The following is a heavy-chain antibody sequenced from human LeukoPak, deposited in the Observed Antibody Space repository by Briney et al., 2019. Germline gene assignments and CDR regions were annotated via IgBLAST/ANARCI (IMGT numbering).Heavy chain of an antibody. Sequence: SETLSLTCTVSGYSISSGYYWGWIRQPPGKGLEWIGSIYHSGSTYYNPSLKSRVTISVDTSKNQFSLKLSSVTAADTAVYYCAWSKKDYYDRGAFDIWGQGTMVTVSS. D-gene: IGHD3-22*01. J-gene: IGHJ3*02. V-gene: IGHV4-38-2*02. CDR1: GYSISSGYY. CDR2: IYHSGST. CDR3: AWSKKDYYDRGAFDI.